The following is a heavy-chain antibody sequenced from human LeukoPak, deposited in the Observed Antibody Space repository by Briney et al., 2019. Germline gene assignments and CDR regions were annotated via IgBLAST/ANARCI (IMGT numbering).Heavy chain of an antibody. CDR1: GLTFSTSN. Sequence: GGSLRLSCAASGLTFSTSNINWVRQAPGKGLEWVSAISGSGGSTYYADSVKGRFTISRDNSKNTLYLQMNSLRAEDTAVYYCAGLYYFDYWGQGTLVTVSS. J-gene: IGHJ4*02. D-gene: IGHD3-16*01. CDR3: AGLYYFDY. CDR2: ISGSGGST. V-gene: IGHV3-23*01.